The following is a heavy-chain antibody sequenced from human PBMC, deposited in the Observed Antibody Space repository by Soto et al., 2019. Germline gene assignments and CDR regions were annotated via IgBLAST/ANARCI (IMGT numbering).Heavy chain of an antibody. D-gene: IGHD6-13*01. CDR3: ARDGSSSTPTFAY. CDR2: IIPILGIA. CDR1: GGTFSSYT. J-gene: IGHJ4*02. Sequence: QVQLVQSGAGVKKPGSSVKVSCKASGGTFSSYTISWVRQAPGQGLEWMGRIIPILGIANYAQKFQGRVTIPADKSKSTAYTELSSLRSEDTAVYYCARDGSSSTPTFAYWGQGTLVTVSS. V-gene: IGHV1-69*08.